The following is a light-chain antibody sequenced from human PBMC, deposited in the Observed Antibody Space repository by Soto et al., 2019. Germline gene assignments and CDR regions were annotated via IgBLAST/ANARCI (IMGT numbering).Light chain of an antibody. CDR3: GAWDDSVSAYV. CDR2: ENN. Sequence: QSVLTQPPSVSAAPGQRVTISCSGSSSNIGTTYVSWYQQLPGTVPKLLMYENNKRPSGIPDRFSGSKSATSATLDITGLQTGDEADYYCGAWDDSVSAYVFGPGTKLTVL. V-gene: IGLV1-51*02. CDR1: SSNIGTTY. J-gene: IGLJ1*01.